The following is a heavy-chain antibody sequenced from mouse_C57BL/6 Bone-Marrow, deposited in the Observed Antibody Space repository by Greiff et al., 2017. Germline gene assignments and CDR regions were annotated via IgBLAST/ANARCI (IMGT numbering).Heavy chain of an antibody. D-gene: IGHD1-1*01. V-gene: IGHV5-6*02. CDR2: ISSGGSYT. CDR1: GFTFSSYG. CDR3: ARRGITTVAFDY. J-gene: IGHJ2*01. Sequence: DVKLVESGGDLVKPGGSLKLSCAASGFTFSSYGMSWVRQTPDKRLEWVATISSGGSYTYYPDSVKGRFTISRDNAKNTLYLQMSSLKSEDTAMYYCARRGITTVAFDYWGQGTTLTVSS.